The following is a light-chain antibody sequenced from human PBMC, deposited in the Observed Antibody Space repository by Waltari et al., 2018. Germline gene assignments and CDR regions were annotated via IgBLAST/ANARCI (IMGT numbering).Light chain of an antibody. Sequence: DIQLTQSPSSLSASGGARVTITYRESQSISRYLNWYQQGAGKAPKLLIYAAISLQSGVPSRFSGSGSGADFTYSISSLEADDSSNFCGQTNYSILLTLT. CDR2: AAI. CDR3: QTNYSILLTLT. V-gene: IGKV1-39*01. CDR1: QSISRY. J-gene: IGKJ4*02.